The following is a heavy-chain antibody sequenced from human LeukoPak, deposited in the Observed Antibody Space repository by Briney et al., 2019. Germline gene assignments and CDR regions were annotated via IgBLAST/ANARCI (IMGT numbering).Heavy chain of an antibody. CDR1: GGTFTSYA. Sequence: ASVKVSCKASGGTFTSYAISWVRQAPGQGLEWMGGIIPIFGTANYAQKFQGRVTITADESTSTAYMELSSLRSEDTAVYYCARGPGYSYGLCIAWGQGTLVTVSS. J-gene: IGHJ5*02. CDR3: ARGPGYSYGLCIA. CDR2: IIPIFGTA. V-gene: IGHV1-69*13. D-gene: IGHD5-18*01.